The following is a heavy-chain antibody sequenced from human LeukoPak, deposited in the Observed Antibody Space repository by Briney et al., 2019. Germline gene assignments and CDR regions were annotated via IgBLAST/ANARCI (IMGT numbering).Heavy chain of an antibody. CDR2: IDPNSGGT. CDR1: GYTFSGYY. Sequence: GASVKVSCKASGYTFSGYYMHWVRQAPGQGLEWMGWIDPNSGGTNYAQKFQGRVTMTRDTSISTSYMELSRLRSDDTAVYYCAKDSFQIYCGGDCYSDYWGQGTLVTVSS. V-gene: IGHV1-2*02. CDR3: AKDSFQIYCGGDCYSDY. D-gene: IGHD2-21*02. J-gene: IGHJ4*02.